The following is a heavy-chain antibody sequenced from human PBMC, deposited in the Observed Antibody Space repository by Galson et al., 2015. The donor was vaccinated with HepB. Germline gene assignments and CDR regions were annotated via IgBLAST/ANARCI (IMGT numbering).Heavy chain of an antibody. CDR1: GFTFSSYA. J-gene: IGHJ3*02. D-gene: IGHD3-3*01. CDR2: ISSNGGST. Sequence: SLRLSCAASGFTFSSYAMHWVRQAPGKGLEYVSAISSNGGSTYYADSVKGRFTISRDNSKNTLYLQMSSLRAEDTAVYYCVKDLGFAKVLADAFDIWGQGTMVTVSS. V-gene: IGHV3-64D*06. CDR3: VKDLGFAKVLADAFDI.